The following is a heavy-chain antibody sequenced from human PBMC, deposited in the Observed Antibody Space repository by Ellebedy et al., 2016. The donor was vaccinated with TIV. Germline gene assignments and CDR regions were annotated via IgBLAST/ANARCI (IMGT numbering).Heavy chain of an antibody. D-gene: IGHD3-16*01. Sequence: AISGSGGSTYYADSVKGRFTISRDNSKNTLYLQMNSLRAEDTAVYYCAKTAQYYDYIWGRNGPLDYFDYWGQGTLVTVSS. CDR3: AKTAQYYDYIWGRNGPLDYFDY. J-gene: IGHJ4*02. CDR2: ISGSGGST. V-gene: IGHV3-23*01.